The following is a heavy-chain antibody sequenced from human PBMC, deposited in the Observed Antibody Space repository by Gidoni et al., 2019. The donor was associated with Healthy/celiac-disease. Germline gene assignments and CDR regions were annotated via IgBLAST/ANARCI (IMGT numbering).Heavy chain of an antibody. D-gene: IGHD1-26*01. CDR3: ARAEPLSIVGATTGFDY. CDR2: IIPIFGTA. Sequence: QVQLVQSGAEVKKPVSSVKVSCKASGGTFSSYAISWVRQAPGQGLEWMGGIIPIFGTANYAQKFQGRVTITADESTSTAYMELSSLRSEDTAVYYCARAEPLSIVGATTGFDYWGQGTLVTVSS. V-gene: IGHV1-69*01. J-gene: IGHJ4*02. CDR1: GGTFSSYA.